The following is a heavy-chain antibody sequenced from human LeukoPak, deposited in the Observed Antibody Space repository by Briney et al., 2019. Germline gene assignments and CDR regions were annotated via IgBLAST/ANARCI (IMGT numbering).Heavy chain of an antibody. Sequence: GGSLRLSCAASGFTFSSYGMHWVRQAPGKGLEWVSAISGSGGSTYYADSVKGRFTISRDNSKNTLYLQMNSLRAEDTAVYYCARDSRGIQHPGGLGYWGQGTLVTVSS. V-gene: IGHV3-23*01. J-gene: IGHJ4*02. CDR3: ARDSRGIQHPGGLGY. CDR1: GFTFSSYG. D-gene: IGHD5-18*01. CDR2: ISGSGGST.